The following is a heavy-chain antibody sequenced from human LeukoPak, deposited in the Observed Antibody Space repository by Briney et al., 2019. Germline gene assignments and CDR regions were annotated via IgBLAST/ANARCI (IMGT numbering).Heavy chain of an antibody. CDR3: ARDQGGATEESYFDY. CDR2: IWYDGSNK. D-gene: IGHD1-26*01. Sequence: GGSLRLSCAASGFTFSSYGMHWVRQAPGKGLEWVAVIWYDGSNKYYADSVKGRFTISRDNSKNTLYLQMNSLRAEDTAVYYCARDQGGATEESYFDYWGQGTLVTVSS. V-gene: IGHV3-33*01. J-gene: IGHJ4*02. CDR1: GFTFSSYG.